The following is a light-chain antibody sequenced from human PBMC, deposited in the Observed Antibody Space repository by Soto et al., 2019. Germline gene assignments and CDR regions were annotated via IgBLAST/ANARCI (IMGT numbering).Light chain of an antibody. CDR3: QQYYSYPL. CDR2: AAS. Sequence: AIRMTQSPSSLSASTGGRVTITCRASQGISSYLAWYQQKPGKAPKLLIYAASTLQSGVPSRFSGSGSGTDFTLTISRLQSEDFATYYCQQYYSYPLFGQGTRLEIK. J-gene: IGKJ5*01. CDR1: QGISSY. V-gene: IGKV1-8*01.